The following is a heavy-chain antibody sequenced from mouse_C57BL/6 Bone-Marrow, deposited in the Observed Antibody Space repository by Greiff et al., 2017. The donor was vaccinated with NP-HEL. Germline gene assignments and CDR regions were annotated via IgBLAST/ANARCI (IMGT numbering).Heavy chain of an antibody. V-gene: IGHV1-81*01. D-gene: IGHD1-1*01. Sequence: QVQLKESGAELARPGASVKLSCKASGYTFTSYGISWVKQRTGQGLEWIGEIYPRSGNTYYNEKFKGKATLTADKSSSTAYMELRSLTSEDSAVYFCARGGSKGYAMDYWGQGTSVTVSS. J-gene: IGHJ4*01. CDR3: ARGGSKGYAMDY. CDR2: IYPRSGNT. CDR1: GYTFTSYG.